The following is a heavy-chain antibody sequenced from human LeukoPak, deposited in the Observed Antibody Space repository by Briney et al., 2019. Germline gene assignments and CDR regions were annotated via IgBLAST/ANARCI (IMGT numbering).Heavy chain of an antibody. CDR1: GFTFSNAL. D-gene: IGHD4-23*01. J-gene: IGHJ4*02. CDR2: IKRKTDGGTT. V-gene: IGHV3-15*01. CDR3: ASDVDGGNPFDN. Sequence: GESLRLSCAASGFTFSNALMSWVRQAPGKGLEWVGRIKRKTDGGTTDYAAPVKDRFTISRDDSKNTLYLQMNSLKTEDTALYYCASDVDGGNPFDNWGQGTLVTVSS.